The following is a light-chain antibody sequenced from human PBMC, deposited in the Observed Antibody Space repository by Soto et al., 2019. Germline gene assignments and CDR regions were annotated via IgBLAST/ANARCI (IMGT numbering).Light chain of an antibody. J-gene: IGKJ2*01. V-gene: IGKV3-11*01. Sequence: EIVLTQSPATLSLSPGERATLSCRASQSVSSYLAWYQQKPGQAPRLLIYDASNRATGIPARFSGSGSGTDFTLTSSSLEPEDFAVYYCQQRSNWVFGQGTKLEIK. CDR2: DAS. CDR1: QSVSSY. CDR3: QQRSNWV.